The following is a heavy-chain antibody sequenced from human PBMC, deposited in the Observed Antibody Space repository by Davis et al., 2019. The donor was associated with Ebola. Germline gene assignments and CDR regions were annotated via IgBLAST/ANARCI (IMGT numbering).Heavy chain of an antibody. V-gene: IGHV4-59*08. D-gene: IGHD3-3*01. J-gene: IGHJ6*02. Sequence: SETLSLTCTVSGGSISSYYWSWIRQPPGKGLEWIGYIYYSGSTNYNSSLKSRVTISVDTSKNQFSLKLSSVTAADTAVYYCARISYYYYGMDVWGQGTTVTVSS. CDR2: IYYSGST. CDR1: GGSISSYY. CDR3: ARISYYYYGMDV.